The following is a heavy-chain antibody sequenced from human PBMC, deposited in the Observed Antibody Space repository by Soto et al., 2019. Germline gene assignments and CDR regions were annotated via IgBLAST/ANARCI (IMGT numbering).Heavy chain of an antibody. CDR1: GFTVSSNY. J-gene: IGHJ4*02. CDR2: IFPDGST. D-gene: IGHD2-15*01. CDR3: ARRALPHAFVDY. V-gene: IGHV3-66*01. Sequence: EVQLMESGGGLVQPGGSLRLSCTVSGFTVSSNYMNWDRQAPGKGLEWVSVIFPDGSTYYTDSVRDRFTISRDNSKNTVHLQMNSLRAEDTAVYFCARRALPHAFVDYWGQGTLVTVSS.